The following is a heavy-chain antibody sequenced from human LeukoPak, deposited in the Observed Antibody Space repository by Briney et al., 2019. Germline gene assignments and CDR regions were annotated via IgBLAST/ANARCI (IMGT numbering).Heavy chain of an antibody. V-gene: IGHV4-4*07. D-gene: IGHD1-26*01. CDR3: ARQEGGIVGPY. CDR1: GDSINSYF. Sequence: PSETLSLTCTVSGDSINSYFWTWIRQPAGKGLEWIGRIYTGGSTNYNPSLKSRVTMSVDTSKNQFSLKLSSVTAADTAVYYCARQEGGIVGPYWGQGTLVTVSS. CDR2: IYTGGST. J-gene: IGHJ4*02.